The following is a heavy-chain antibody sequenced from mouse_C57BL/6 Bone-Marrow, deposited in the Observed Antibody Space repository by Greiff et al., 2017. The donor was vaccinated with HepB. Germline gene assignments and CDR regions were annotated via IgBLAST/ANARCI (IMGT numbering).Heavy chain of an antibody. V-gene: IGHV5-4*03. CDR3: APNWDEIAY. J-gene: IGHJ3*01. CDR1: GFTFSSYA. CDR2: ISDGGSYT. D-gene: IGHD4-1*01. Sequence: EVMLVESGGGLVKPGGSLKLSCAASGFTFSSYAMSWVRQTPEKRLEWVATISDGGSYTYYPDNVKGRFTISRDNAKNNLYLQMSHLKSEDTAMYYCAPNWDEIAYWGQGTLVTVSA.